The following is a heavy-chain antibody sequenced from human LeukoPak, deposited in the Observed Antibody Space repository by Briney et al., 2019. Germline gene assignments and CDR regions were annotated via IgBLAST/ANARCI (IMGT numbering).Heavy chain of an antibody. CDR2: INPNSGGA. D-gene: IGHD2-2*01. CDR1: GYTFTGYY. CDR3: ARLLRVVPAAKYYYYYGMDV. V-gene: IGHV1-2*02. Sequence: ASVKVSCKASGYTFTGYYMHWMRQAPGQGLEWMGWINPNSGGANYAQKFQGRVTMTRDTSISTAYMELSRLRSDDTAVYYCARLLRVVPAAKYYYYYGMDVWGQGTTVTVSS. J-gene: IGHJ6*02.